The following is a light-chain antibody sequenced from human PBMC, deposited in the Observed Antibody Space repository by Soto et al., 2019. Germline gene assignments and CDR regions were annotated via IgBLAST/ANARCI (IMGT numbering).Light chain of an antibody. CDR2: EVS. V-gene: IGLV2-14*01. J-gene: IGLJ1*01. CDR1: SSDVGSHNH. CDR3: TSLSAAGTSDV. Sequence: QSALTQPASVSGSPGQSIAISCTGTSSDVGSHNHVSWYQQYPGKAPKLMIYEVSNRPSGVSTRFSGSKSGSTASLTISGLQAEDEAEYYCTSLSAAGTSDVFGTGTKLTVL.